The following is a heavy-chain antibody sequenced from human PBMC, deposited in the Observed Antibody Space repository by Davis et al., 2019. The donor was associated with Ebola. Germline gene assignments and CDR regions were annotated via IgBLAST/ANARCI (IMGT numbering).Heavy chain of an antibody. Sequence: GGSLRLSCAASGFIFSNCAMYWVRQAPGKGLEWVSAISGSGGSTYYADSVKGRFTISRDNSKNTLYLQMNSLRAEDTAVYYCAKDKGYGVPFDYWGQGTLVTVSS. J-gene: IGHJ4*02. D-gene: IGHD4-17*01. CDR1: GFIFSNCA. CDR2: ISGSGGST. CDR3: AKDKGYGVPFDY. V-gene: IGHV3-23*01.